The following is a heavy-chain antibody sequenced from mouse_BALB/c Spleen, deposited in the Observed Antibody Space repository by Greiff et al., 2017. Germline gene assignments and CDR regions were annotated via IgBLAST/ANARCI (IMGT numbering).Heavy chain of an antibody. Sequence: QVQLKESGPGLVAPSQSLSITCTVSGFSLTSYGVHWVRQPPGKGLEWLGVIWAGGSTNYNSALMSRLSISKDNSKGQVFLKMNSLQTDDTAMYYCAREGYWYFEVWGAGTTVTVSS. J-gene: IGHJ1*01. V-gene: IGHV2-9*02. CDR3: AREGYWYFEV. CDR1: GFSLTSYG. CDR2: IWAGGST.